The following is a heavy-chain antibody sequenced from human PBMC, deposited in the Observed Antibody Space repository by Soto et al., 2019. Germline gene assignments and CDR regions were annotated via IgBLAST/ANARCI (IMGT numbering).Heavy chain of an antibody. D-gene: IGHD1-26*01. CDR1: GFTFSSHW. V-gene: IGHV3-74*01. Sequence: EVQLVDAGGGLVQPGGSLSLSCAASGFTFSSHWMHWVREAPGKGLVWDSGINNDRSSTRYADSVKGRFTISRDNAKNKLKLQMISLRAEDTAVYYCERGGSLNWYFDLWGRDTLVTVSS. CDR2: INNDRSST. J-gene: IGHJ2*01. CDR3: ERGGSLNWYFDL.